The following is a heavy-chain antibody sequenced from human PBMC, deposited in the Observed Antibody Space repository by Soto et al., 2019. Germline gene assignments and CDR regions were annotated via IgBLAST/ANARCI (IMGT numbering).Heavy chain of an antibody. Sequence: GGSLILSWASSGFTFSSYFMHWVRQAPGKGLEWVAVITYDGSNKHYADSVKGRFTISRDNSKNTLYLQMNSLRAEDTAVYYCARDRELLNSNWFDPWGQGTLVNVSS. CDR1: GFTFSSYF. V-gene: IGHV3-30*03. CDR2: ITYDGSNK. D-gene: IGHD1-7*01. CDR3: ARDRELLNSNWFDP. J-gene: IGHJ5*02.